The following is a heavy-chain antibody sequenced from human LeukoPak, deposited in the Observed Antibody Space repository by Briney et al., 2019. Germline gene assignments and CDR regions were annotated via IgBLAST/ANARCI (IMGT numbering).Heavy chain of an antibody. Sequence: PGGSLRLSCAASGFTFDDYAMHWVRQAPGKGLEWVSGISWNSGSIGYADSVKGRFTISRDNAKNSLYLQMNSLRAEDTAVYYCARDGPKYCSNGVCYAPVDPWGQGTLVTVSS. CDR2: ISWNSGSI. D-gene: IGHD2-8*01. J-gene: IGHJ5*02. CDR1: GFTFDDYA. V-gene: IGHV3-9*01. CDR3: ARDGPKYCSNGVCYAPVDP.